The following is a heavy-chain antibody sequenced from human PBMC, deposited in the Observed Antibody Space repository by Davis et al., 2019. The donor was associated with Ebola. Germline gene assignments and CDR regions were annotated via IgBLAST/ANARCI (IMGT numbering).Heavy chain of an antibody. V-gene: IGHV4-34*01. CDR2: INHSGST. D-gene: IGHD3-9*01. CDR3: ARHGSRVLTGYYSPRFDY. J-gene: IGHJ4*02. Sequence: MPSETLSLTCTVSGGSISSYYWSWIRQPPGKGLEWIGEINHSGSTNYNPSLKSRVTISVDTSKNQFSLKLSSVTAADTAVYYCARHGSRVLTGYYSPRFDYWGQGTLVTVSS. CDR1: GGSISSYY.